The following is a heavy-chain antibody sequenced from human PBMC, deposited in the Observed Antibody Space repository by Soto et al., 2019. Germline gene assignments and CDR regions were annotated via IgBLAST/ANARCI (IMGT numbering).Heavy chain of an antibody. D-gene: IGHD5-12*01. J-gene: IGHJ4*02. V-gene: IGHV4-59*08. CDR2: IYYTGKT. Sequence: QVQLQESGPGLVKPSETLSLTCTVSGGSISNYYWSWIRQPPGKGLEWIGYIYYTGKTNYNPSLKSPVTSSVDTSKNRFSLKLNSVTAADTAVYYCARHLDVVATMFDYWGQGTLVTVSS. CDR3: ARHLDVVATMFDY. CDR1: GGSISNYY.